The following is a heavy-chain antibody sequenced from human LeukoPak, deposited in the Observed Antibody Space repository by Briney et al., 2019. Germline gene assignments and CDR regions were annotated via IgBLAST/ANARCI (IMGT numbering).Heavy chain of an antibody. J-gene: IGHJ4*02. CDR3: ARWEEVSAGFGESYFDY. D-gene: IGHD3-10*01. V-gene: IGHV4-38-2*02. CDR1: GYSISSGYY. CDR2: IYYSGST. Sequence: SETLSLTCTVSGYSISSGYYWGWIRQPPGKGLEWIGSIYYSGSTYYNPSLKSRVTISVDTSKNQFSLKLSSVTAADTAVYCCARWEEVSAGFGESYFDYWGQGTLVTVSS.